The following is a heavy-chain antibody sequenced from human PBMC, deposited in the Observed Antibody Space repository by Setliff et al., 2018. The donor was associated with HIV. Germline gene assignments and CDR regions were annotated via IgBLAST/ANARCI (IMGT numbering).Heavy chain of an antibody. CDR2: IRSKANSYAT. V-gene: IGHV3-73*01. Sequence: GGSLRLSCAASGFTFSNSAMHWVRQASGKGLEWVGRIRSKANSYATAYAASVKGRFIISRDDSKNTAYLQLSSLKVDDTAMYFCAASADGDCATTSCTNWFDPWGQGTLVTVSS. CDR3: AASADGDCATTSCTNWFDP. D-gene: IGHD2-21*01. J-gene: IGHJ5*02. CDR1: GFTFSNSA.